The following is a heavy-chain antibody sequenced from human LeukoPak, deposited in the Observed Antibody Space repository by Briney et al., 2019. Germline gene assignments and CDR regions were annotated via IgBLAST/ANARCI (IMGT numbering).Heavy chain of an antibody. V-gene: IGHV2-5*01. CDR1: GFSLSTSGVG. D-gene: IGHD4-11*01. CDR2: IYWNDDK. Sequence: ESGPTLVNPTQTLTLTCTFSGFSLSTSGVGVGWIRQPPGKALEWLALIYWNDDKRYSPSLKGRLTITKDTSKNQVVLTMTNMDPVDTATYYCAHRQVDYSNYLSKTRGYYYYYYGMDVWGQGTTVTVSS. CDR3: AHRQVDYSNYLSKTRGYYYYYYGMDV. J-gene: IGHJ6*02.